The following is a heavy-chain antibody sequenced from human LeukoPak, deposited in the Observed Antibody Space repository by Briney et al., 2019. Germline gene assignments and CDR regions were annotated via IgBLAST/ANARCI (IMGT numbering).Heavy chain of an antibody. Sequence: SETLSLTCTVSGGSISSYYWSWIRQPPGKGLEWIGYIYYSGSTNYNPSLKSRVTISVDTSKNQFSLKLSSVTAADTAVYYWARGASGILRFGFDPWGQGTLVTVSS. CDR2: IYYSGST. V-gene: IGHV4-59*01. CDR3: ARGASGILRFGFDP. D-gene: IGHD3-10*01. J-gene: IGHJ5*02. CDR1: GGSISSYY.